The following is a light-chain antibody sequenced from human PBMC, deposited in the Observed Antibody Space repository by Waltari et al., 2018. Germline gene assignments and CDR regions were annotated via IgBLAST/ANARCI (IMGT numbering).Light chain of an antibody. V-gene: IGLV3-10*01. CDR1: ALPQKS. CDR2: EDS. J-gene: IGLJ2*01. Sequence: SYELTQPPSVSVSPGQTARLTCSGHALPQKSAYWYQQKSGQAPLLVIHEDSKRPSGIPERFSGSSSGTRATLTISGAQVEDEADYYCFSTDGSGDQRVFGGGTKVTVL. CDR3: FSTDGSGDQRV.